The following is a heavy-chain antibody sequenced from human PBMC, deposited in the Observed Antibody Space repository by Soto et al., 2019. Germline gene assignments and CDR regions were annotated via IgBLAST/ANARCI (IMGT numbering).Heavy chain of an antibody. CDR1: GFTFTDYA. D-gene: IGHD5-12*01. V-gene: IGHV3-23*01. Sequence: GGSLRLSCAASGFTFTDYAMTWARQAPGRGLEWVSSVSGSGETTYYADSVEGRFTISRDNSKNTLYLQMNSLRAEDTALYYCAKVKTWTYLDFWGQGTLVTVSS. J-gene: IGHJ4*02. CDR3: AKVKTWTYLDF. CDR2: VSGSGETT.